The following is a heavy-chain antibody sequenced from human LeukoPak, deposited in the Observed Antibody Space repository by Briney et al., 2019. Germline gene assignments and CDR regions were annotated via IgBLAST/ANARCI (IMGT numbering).Heavy chain of an antibody. CDR1: GGSISSSSYY. CDR3: ARGRRDDDY. CDR2: IYYSGST. D-gene: IGHD5-24*01. V-gene: IGHV4-61*05. J-gene: IGHJ4*02. Sequence: PSETLSFTCTVSGGSISSSSYYWGWIRQPPGKGLEWIGYIYYSGSTNYNPSLKSRVTISVDTSKNQFSLKLSSVTAADTAVYYCARGRRDDDYWGQGTLVTVSS.